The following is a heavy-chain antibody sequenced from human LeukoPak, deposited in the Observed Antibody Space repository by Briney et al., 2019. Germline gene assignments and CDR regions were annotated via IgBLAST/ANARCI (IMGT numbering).Heavy chain of an antibody. CDR2: IYPGDSDT. J-gene: IGHJ3*02. V-gene: IGHV5-51*01. D-gene: IGHD5-18*01. Sequence: LGESLKISCKGSGYSFTSYWIGWVLQMTGKGLEWMVIIYPGDSDTRYSPSFQGQVTISADKSISTAYLQWSSLKASDTAMYYCASNLGYSYGRDAFDIWGQGTMVTVSS. CDR1: GYSFTSYW. CDR3: ASNLGYSYGRDAFDI.